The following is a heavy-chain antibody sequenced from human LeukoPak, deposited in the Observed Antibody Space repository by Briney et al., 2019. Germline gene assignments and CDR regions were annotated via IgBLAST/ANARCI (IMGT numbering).Heavy chain of an antibody. J-gene: IGHJ3*02. Sequence: PSETLSLTCTVSGGSISSYYWIWIRQFPGKGLEWIGYIYYTGTTNYNPSLKSRVTISVDTSKNQFSLKLNSVTAADTAVYYCAKSNGYGLVDIWGQGTMVTVSS. D-gene: IGHD3-10*01. CDR1: GGSISSYY. CDR2: IYYTGTT. CDR3: AKSNGYGLVDI. V-gene: IGHV4-59*12.